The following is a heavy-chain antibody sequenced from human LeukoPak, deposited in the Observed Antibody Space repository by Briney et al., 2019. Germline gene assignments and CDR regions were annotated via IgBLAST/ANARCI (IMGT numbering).Heavy chain of an antibody. CDR1: GFTFSSYN. CDR2: ISSSSSYI. Sequence: GGSLRLSCAASGFTFSSYNMNWVRQAPGKGLEWVSSISSSSSYIYYADSVKGRFTISRDNAKNSLYLQMNSLRAEDTAVYYCARANDILTGPNWFNSWGQGTLVTVSS. J-gene: IGHJ5*01. CDR3: ARANDILTGPNWFNS. V-gene: IGHV3-21*01. D-gene: IGHD3-9*01.